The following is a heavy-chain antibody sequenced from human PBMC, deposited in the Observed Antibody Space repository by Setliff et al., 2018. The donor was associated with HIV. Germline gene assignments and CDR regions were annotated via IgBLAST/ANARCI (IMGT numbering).Heavy chain of an antibody. CDR2: IHHSGTT. CDR3: ARTESGFCSSSSCLRYMDV. CDR1: GGSLSSYY. Sequence: SETLFLTCSVFGGSLSSYYWSWIRQPPGKGLEWIGYIHHSGTTNYNPSLKSRVTMSVDTSKKEFSLRLSSVTAADTAVYYCARTESGFCSSSSCLRYMDVWGKGTTVTVSS. J-gene: IGHJ6*03. D-gene: IGHD2-2*01. V-gene: IGHV4-59*01.